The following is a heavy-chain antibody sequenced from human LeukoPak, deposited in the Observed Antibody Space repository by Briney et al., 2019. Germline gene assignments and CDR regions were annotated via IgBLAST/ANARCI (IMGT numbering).Heavy chain of an antibody. V-gene: IGHV1-46*01. Sequence: VASVKVSCKASGYTFTSYYMHWVRQAPGQGLEWMGIINPSGGSTSYAQKFQGRVTMTRDTSTSTVYMELSSLRSEDTAVYYCARDRHYDFWSGYYTPFNSWGQGTLVTVSS. CDR3: ARDRHYDFWSGYYTPFNS. CDR2: INPSGGST. J-gene: IGHJ4*02. CDR1: GYTFTSYY. D-gene: IGHD3-3*01.